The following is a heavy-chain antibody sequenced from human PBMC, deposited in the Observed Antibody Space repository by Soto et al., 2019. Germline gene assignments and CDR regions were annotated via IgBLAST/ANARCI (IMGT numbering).Heavy chain of an antibody. CDR3: ATTGFCSSTSCRREGGGP. CDR1: GGTFSSYA. Sequence: ASVKVSCKASGGTFSSYAISWVRQAPGQGLEWMGGIIPIFGTANYAQKFQGRVTITADESTSTAYMELSSLRSEDTAVYYCATTGFCSSTSCRREGGGPWGQGTLVTVSS. D-gene: IGHD2-2*01. J-gene: IGHJ5*02. V-gene: IGHV1-69*13. CDR2: IIPIFGTA.